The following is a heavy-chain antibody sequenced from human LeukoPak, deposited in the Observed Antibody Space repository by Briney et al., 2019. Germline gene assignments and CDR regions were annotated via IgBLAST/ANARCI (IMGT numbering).Heavy chain of an antibody. J-gene: IGHJ4*02. CDR1: GFTFNNYA. CDR3: AKVPAPGYSSSSGY. Sequence: GESLRLSCAASGFTFNNYAMSWVRQAPGKGLEWVSGISGSGGSTHYADSVKGRFTISRDNSKNTLYLQMNSLRAEDTAVYYCAKVPAPGYSSSSGYWGQGTLVTVSS. V-gene: IGHV3-23*01. CDR2: ISGSGGST. D-gene: IGHD6-13*01.